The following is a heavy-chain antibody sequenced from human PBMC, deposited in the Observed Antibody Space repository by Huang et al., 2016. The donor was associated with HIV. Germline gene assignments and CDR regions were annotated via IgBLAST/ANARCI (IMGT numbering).Heavy chain of an antibody. Sequence: QAQLMQSGPEVKKPGASVKVSCKTSGYSFTDYDITWVRQAPGQGPEWVGWISAFKGDTEIAQRLQGRVTLTPDTSTSMAYMELRSLRFDDTAVYFCARDPKYHRIGYYRQRRGIDVWGQGTMVSVSS. V-gene: IGHV1-18*01. CDR2: ISAFKGDT. CDR3: ARDPKYHRIGYYRQRRGIDV. D-gene: IGHD3-22*01. J-gene: IGHJ3*01. CDR1: GYSFTDYD.